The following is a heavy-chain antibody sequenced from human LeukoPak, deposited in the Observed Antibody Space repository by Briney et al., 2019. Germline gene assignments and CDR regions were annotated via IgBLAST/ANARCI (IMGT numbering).Heavy chain of an antibody. CDR2: IRGSGTGT. J-gene: IGHJ4*02. V-gene: IGHV3-23*01. CDR1: GFTLSSYS. CDR3: AAWDYYDSSGYRDDY. Sequence: GGSLRLSCAASGFTLSSYSMSWVRQAPGRGLEWVSSIRGSGTGTHYADSVKGRFTISRDNSKNTLYLQMNSLRAEDTAVYYCAAWDYYDSSGYRDDYWGQGTLVTVSS. D-gene: IGHD3-22*01.